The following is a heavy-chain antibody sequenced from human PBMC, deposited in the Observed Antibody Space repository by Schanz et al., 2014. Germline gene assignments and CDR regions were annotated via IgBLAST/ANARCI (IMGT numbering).Heavy chain of an antibody. J-gene: IGHJ5*02. CDR2: ISGSGGST. CDR3: ARPALWFGDNCFDP. CDR1: GFSFTTYA. D-gene: IGHD3-10*01. V-gene: IGHV3-23*01. Sequence: EVQLLESGGGLVQPGGSLRLSCASSGFSFTTYAMSWVRQAPGKGLEWVSAISGSGGSTYYADSVKGRFTISRDNSKNTLYLQMKSLRAEDTAVYYCARPALWFGDNCFDPWGQGTLVTVSS.